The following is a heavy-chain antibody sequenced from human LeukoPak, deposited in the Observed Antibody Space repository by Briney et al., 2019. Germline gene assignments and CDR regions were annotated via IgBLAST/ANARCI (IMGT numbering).Heavy chain of an antibody. CDR1: GFTFSSYG. J-gene: IGHJ4*02. Sequence: GGSLRLSCAASGFTFSSYGMHWVRQAPGKGLEWVAVISYDGSNKYYADSVKGRFTISRDNSKNTLYLQMNSLRAEDTAVYYCAKEMEYYGDYLGYFDYWGQGTLVTVSS. CDR2: ISYDGSNK. D-gene: IGHD4-17*01. CDR3: AKEMEYYGDYLGYFDY. V-gene: IGHV3-30*18.